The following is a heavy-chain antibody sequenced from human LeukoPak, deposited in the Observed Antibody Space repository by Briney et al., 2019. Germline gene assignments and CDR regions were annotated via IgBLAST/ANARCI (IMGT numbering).Heavy chain of an antibody. Sequence: GESLKISCKGSGYSFTSYWIGWVRQMPGKGLEWMGMIYPGDSDTRYSPSFQGQVTISADKSISTAYLQWSSLKASDTAMYYCARLGQQLVRGYYYYMDLWGKGTTVTVSS. V-gene: IGHV5-51*01. CDR2: IYPGDSDT. CDR1: GYSFTSYW. J-gene: IGHJ6*03. CDR3: ARLGQQLVRGYYYYMDL. D-gene: IGHD6-13*01.